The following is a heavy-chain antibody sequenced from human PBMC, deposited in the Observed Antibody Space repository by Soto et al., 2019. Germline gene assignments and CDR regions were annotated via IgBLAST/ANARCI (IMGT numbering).Heavy chain of an antibody. CDR3: ARERCNGGSCYSAWFDP. CDR1: GTSLSSYY. V-gene: IGHV4-59*01. CDR2: IYYSGST. D-gene: IGHD2-15*01. Sequence: SETLSLTCTVSGTSLSSYYWRWIRQPPGKGLEWIGYIYYSGSTNYKPSLKSRVTISVDTSKNQFSLRLSSVTAADTAVYYCARERCNGGSCYSAWFDPWGQGILVTVSS. J-gene: IGHJ5*02.